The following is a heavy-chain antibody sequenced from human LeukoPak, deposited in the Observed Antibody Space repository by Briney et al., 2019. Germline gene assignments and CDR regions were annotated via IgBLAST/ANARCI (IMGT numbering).Heavy chain of an antibody. Sequence: PGGSLRLSCAAFGSTFTNAWMSWVRQAPGKGLEWVGHIKSKGDGRTTNYATPVHSRFTILRDDSKNTLYLHMNSLKTEDTAVYYCNIDVPGGSYPFDFWGQGTLVTVSS. V-gene: IGHV3-15*01. D-gene: IGHD1-26*01. CDR3: NIDVPGGSYPFDF. CDR2: IKSKGDGRTT. J-gene: IGHJ4*02. CDR1: GSTFTNAW.